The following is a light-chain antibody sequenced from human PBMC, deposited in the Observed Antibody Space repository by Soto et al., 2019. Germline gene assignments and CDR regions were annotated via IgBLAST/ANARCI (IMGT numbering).Light chain of an antibody. V-gene: IGKV1-27*01. J-gene: IGKJ1*01. CDR1: QAIRNQ. CDR3: QKYISAPWT. CDR2: AAS. Sequence: DILMTQSPATLSASVGDRVTITCRASQAIRNQLAWYQQKSGKVPKLLIYAASTLQAGVPSRFSGSGSGTDFTLTISSLQPEDVATYYCQKYISAPWTFGQGTKVDIK.